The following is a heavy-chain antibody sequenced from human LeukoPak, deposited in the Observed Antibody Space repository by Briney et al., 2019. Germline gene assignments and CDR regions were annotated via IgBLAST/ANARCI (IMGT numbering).Heavy chain of an antibody. D-gene: IGHD2-2*01. CDR2: IKSKTDGGTT. J-gene: IGHJ4*02. CDR3: TTVGYCSSTSGPYFDY. Sequence: PGGSLRLSCAASGFTFSNAWMSCVRQAPGKGLESVGRIKSKTDGGTTDYAAPVKGRFTISRDDTQNTLNLQINSLKTQHTAVHYCTTVGYCSSTSGPYFDYCGQGNLVTVSS. CDR1: GFTFSNAW. V-gene: IGHV3-15*01.